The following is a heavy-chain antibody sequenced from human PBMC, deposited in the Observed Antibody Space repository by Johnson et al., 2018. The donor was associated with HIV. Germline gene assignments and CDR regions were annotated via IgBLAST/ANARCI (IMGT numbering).Heavy chain of an antibody. D-gene: IGHD2-8*01. CDR2: IRSKAYGGTT. Sequence: VQLVESGGGLVQPGRSLRLSCTASGFTFGDYAMSWFRQAPGKGLEWVGFIRSKAYGGTTEYAASVKGRFTISRDNAKSSLYLQMNSLKAEDTGVYYCARLKNGAFDIWGQGTLVTVSS. CDR1: GFTFGDYA. J-gene: IGHJ3*02. V-gene: IGHV3-49*03. CDR3: ARLKNGAFDI.